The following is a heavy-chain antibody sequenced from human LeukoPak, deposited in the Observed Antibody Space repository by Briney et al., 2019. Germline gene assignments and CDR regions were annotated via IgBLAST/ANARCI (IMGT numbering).Heavy chain of an antibody. Sequence: GGSLRLSCAASGFTFSSSNMNWVRQAPGKGLEWVSSISSSSYIYYADSVKGRFTISRDNAKNSLYLQMNSLGAEDTAVYYCADGEPESGFDYWGQGTLVTVSS. CDR3: ADGEPESGFDY. J-gene: IGHJ4*02. CDR1: GFTFSSSN. V-gene: IGHV3-21*01. CDR2: ISSSSYI. D-gene: IGHD1-14*01.